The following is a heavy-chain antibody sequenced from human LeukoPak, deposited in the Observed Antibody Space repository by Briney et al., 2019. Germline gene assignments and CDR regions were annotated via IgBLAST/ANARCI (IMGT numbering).Heavy chain of an antibody. J-gene: IGHJ3*02. CDR3: ARDWSSSWTNDAFDI. Sequence: ASVKVSCKASGYTFTSYAMNWVRQAPGQGREGMGWINTNTGNPTYAQGFTGRFVFSLDTSVSTAYLQISSLKAEDTAVYYCARDWSSSWTNDAFDIWGQGTMVTVSS. V-gene: IGHV7-4-1*02. CDR1: GYTFTSYA. D-gene: IGHD6-13*01. CDR2: INTNTGNP.